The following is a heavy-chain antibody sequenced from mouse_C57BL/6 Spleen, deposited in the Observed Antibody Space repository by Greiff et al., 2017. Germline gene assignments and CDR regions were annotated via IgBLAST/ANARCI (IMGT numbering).Heavy chain of an antibody. CDR1: GYSFTDYN. CDR2: INPNYGTT. Sequence: EVKLMESGPELVKPGASVKISCKASGYSFTDYNMNWVKQSNGKSLEWIGVINPNYGTTSYNQKFKGKATLTVDQSSSTAYMQLNSLTSEDSAVYYCARPAYYSPSWFAYWGQGTLVTVSA. CDR3: ARPAYYSPSWFAY. J-gene: IGHJ3*01. D-gene: IGHD2-12*01. V-gene: IGHV1-39*01.